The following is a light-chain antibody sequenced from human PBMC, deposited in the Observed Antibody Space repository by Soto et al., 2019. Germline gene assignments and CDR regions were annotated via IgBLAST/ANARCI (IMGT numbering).Light chain of an antibody. Sequence: EMTQSPSTLSLAPVERFTLSFRASESVSTNLAWYQQKAGQAPRLLIYAASTRATGIPARFSGSGSGTEFTLTISSLQSEDFAVYYCQQRSNLITFGQGTRLEIK. J-gene: IGKJ5*01. CDR1: ESVSTN. CDR3: QQRSNLIT. V-gene: IGKV3-15*01. CDR2: AAS.